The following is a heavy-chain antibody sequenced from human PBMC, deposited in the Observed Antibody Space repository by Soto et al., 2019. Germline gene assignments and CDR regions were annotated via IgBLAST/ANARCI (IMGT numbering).Heavy chain of an antibody. J-gene: IGHJ5*02. CDR2: ISAYNGNT. CDR3: ARDQGFRVVINSNWFDP. Sequence: GASVKVSCKASGYTSSRYGIMWVRQAPGQGLEWMGWISAYNGNTNSAEKLRGRLTMTTDASTTTAYMELRSLRSDDTAIYYCARDQGFRVVINSNWFDPWGQGTLVTVSS. D-gene: IGHD2-21*01. CDR1: GYTSSRYG. V-gene: IGHV1-18*01.